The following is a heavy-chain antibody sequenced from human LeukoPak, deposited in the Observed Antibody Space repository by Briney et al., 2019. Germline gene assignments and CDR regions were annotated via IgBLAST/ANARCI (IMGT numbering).Heavy chain of an antibody. Sequence: GGSLRLSCAASGFTFSSYSMNWVRQAPGKGLEWVSYISSSSSTIYYADSVKGRFTISRDNAKNSLYLQMNSLRAEDTAVYYCSSPDYYDSSGDFPSWGQGTLVTVSS. D-gene: IGHD3-22*01. V-gene: IGHV3-48*04. CDR3: SSPDYYDSSGDFPS. CDR2: ISSSSSTI. J-gene: IGHJ5*02. CDR1: GFTFSSYS.